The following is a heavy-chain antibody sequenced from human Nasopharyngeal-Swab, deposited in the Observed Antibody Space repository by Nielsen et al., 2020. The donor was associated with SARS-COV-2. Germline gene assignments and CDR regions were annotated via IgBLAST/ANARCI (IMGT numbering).Heavy chain of an antibody. CDR3: AKDKEALRGVGSYDY. D-gene: IGHD3-10*01. V-gene: IGHV3-23*01. J-gene: IGHJ4*02. Sequence: SCVGSGFTLRNYDMGWVRQTPGKGLEWVSHISGSGGGTYYTDSVKGRFTISRDNSKNTLHLHMSSLRAEDTAVYYCAKDKEALRGVGSYDYWGQGTLVTVSS. CDR1: GFTLRNYD. CDR2: ISGSGGGT.